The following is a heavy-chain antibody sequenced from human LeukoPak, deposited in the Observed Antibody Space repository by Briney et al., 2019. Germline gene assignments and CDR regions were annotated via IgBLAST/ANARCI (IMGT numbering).Heavy chain of an antibody. J-gene: IGHJ4*02. CDR1: GGSISSSIYY. CDR3: ARYCSGGSCQD. D-gene: IGHD2-15*01. Sequence: PSETLSLTCTVSGGSISSSIYYWGWIRQPPGKGLEWIGSIYYSGSTYYNPSLKSRVTISVDTSKNQFSLKLSSVTAADTAVYYCARYCSGGSCQDWGQGTLVTVSS. V-gene: IGHV4-39*01. CDR2: IYYSGST.